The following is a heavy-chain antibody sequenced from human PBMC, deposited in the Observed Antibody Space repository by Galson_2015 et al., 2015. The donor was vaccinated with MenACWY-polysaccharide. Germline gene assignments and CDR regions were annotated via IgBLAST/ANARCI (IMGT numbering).Heavy chain of an antibody. J-gene: IGHJ4*02. D-gene: IGHD5-24*01. V-gene: IGHV3-48*02. CDR2: IPSSDDKTT. CDR3: ASGGGDGWDFDF. Sequence: SLRLSCAASGFIFSTYSMNWVRQAPGKGLEWLSYIPSSDDKTTYYADAVKGRFTISRDNAKNSLFLQMNGLKDEDTALYYCASGGGDGWDFDFWGQGTLVTVS. CDR1: GFIFSTYS.